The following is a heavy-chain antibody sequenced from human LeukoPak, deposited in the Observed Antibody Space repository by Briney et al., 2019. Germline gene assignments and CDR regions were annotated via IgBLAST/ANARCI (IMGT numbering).Heavy chain of an antibody. CDR2: IYYSGST. J-gene: IGHJ4*02. D-gene: IGHD3-22*01. CDR1: GGSISSNSYY. CDR3: ASGSRSGYTYYFDY. Sequence: SETLSLTCIVSGGSISSNSYYWGWIRQPPGKGLEWIGSIYYSGSTYYNPSLKSRVTISVDTSKNQFSLKLSSVTAADTAVYYCASGSRSGYTYYFDYWGQGTLVTASS. V-gene: IGHV4-39*07.